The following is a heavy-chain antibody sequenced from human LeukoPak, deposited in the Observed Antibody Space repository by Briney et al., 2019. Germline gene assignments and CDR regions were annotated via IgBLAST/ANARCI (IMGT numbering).Heavy chain of an antibody. CDR3: ARAGPRGAVDFSDGV. Sequence: GGSLRLPCAASGFTFSSYSMNWVRQAPGKGLEWVSSISSSSSYIYYADSVKGRFTISRDNAKNSLYLQMNSLRAEDTAVYYCARAGPRGAVDFSDGVWGQGTLVTVSS. J-gene: IGHJ4*02. CDR2: ISSSSSYI. CDR1: GFTFSSYS. V-gene: IGHV3-21*01. D-gene: IGHD6-19*01.